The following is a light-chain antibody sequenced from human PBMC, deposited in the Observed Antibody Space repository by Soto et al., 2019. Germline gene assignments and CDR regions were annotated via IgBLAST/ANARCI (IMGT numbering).Light chain of an antibody. CDR1: QNVSTY. CDR3: QQNPNWLT. CDR2: DAS. V-gene: IGKV3-11*01. Sequence: EIVLTQSPATLSLSPGERVTLSCRASQNVSTYLAWYQQKPGQAPRRRIYDASDRATGIPARFSGSGSGQHFTHTISSPEPADSAVYYWQQNPNWLTFGPGTKVDIK. J-gene: IGKJ3*01.